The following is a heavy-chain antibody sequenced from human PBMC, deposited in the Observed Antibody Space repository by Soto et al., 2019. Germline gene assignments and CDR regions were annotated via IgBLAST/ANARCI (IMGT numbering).Heavy chain of an antibody. J-gene: IGHJ5*02. CDR1: GGSISSSSYY. Sequence: PSETLSLTCTVSGGSISSSSYYWGWIRQPPGKGLEWIGSIYYSGSTYYNPSLKSRVTISVDTSKNQFSLKLSSVTAADTAVYYCASLYCSSTSCYAPRGFDPWGQGTLVTVSS. D-gene: IGHD2-2*01. V-gene: IGHV4-39*01. CDR3: ASLYCSSTSCYAPRGFDP. CDR2: IYYSGST.